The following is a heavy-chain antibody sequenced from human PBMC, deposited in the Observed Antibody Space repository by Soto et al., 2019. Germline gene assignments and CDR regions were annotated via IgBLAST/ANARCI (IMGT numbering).Heavy chain of an antibody. V-gene: IGHV4-39*02. J-gene: IGHJ6*03. Sequence: SETLSLTCTVSGASTSSTSYYWGWIRQPPGKGLEWIGSIHHSGTTYYNPSLKSRVTISVDTSKNHFSLRLTSVTAADTAVYYCATDTRTTETTKPDCYRDGWGKGSKVA. CDR1: GASTSSTSYY. CDR3: ATDTRTTETTKPDCYRDG. CDR2: IHHSGTT. D-gene: IGHD1-1*01.